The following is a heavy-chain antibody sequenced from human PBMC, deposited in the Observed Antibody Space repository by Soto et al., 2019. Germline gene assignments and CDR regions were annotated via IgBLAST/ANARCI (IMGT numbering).Heavy chain of an antibody. CDR2: IDPSDSYS. J-gene: IGHJ6*02. CDR3: ARQQLEDGMDV. V-gene: IGHV5-10-1*01. Sequence: PGESLKISRKGSGNSFTSYRISWVPQMPWKDLEWMGRIDPSDSYSSPSPSFQGHVSISADKSISTAYLQWSSLKASDTAMYYCARQQLEDGMDVWGQGTTVTVSS. D-gene: IGHD6-6*01. CDR1: GNSFTSYR.